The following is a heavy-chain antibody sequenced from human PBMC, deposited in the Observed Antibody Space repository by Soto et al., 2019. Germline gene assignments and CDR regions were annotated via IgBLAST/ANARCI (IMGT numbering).Heavy chain of an antibody. Sequence: PGGSLRLSCAASGFTFSSVAMTWVRQAPGKGLEWVSDIRPSGGGTKYADSVKGRFTISRDNSKDTLYLQMNSLTAEDTAVYYCVRGGGGGLFDPWGQGTMVTVS. V-gene: IGHV3-23*01. D-gene: IGHD2-15*01. CDR3: VRGGGGGLFDP. CDR1: GFTFSSVA. CDR2: IRPSGGGT. J-gene: IGHJ5*02.